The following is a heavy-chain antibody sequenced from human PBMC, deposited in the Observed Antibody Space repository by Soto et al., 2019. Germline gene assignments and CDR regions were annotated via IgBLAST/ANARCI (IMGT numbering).Heavy chain of an antibody. CDR1: GGSISSGGYY. J-gene: IGHJ3*02. CDR3: ATVEDCGGACPNEAFEI. D-gene: IGHD2-21*02. Sequence: QVQLQESGPGLVKPSQTLSLTCTVSGGSISSGGYYWSWIRQHPGKGLEWIGYIYYTGSTYYNPSLKSRVTISVDTSNNQFSLKLSSVTAADTAVYYCATVEDCGGACPNEAFEIWGQGTMVTVSS. CDR2: IYYTGST. V-gene: IGHV4-31*03.